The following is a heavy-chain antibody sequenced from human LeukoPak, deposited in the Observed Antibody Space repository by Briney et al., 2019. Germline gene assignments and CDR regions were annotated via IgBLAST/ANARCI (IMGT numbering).Heavy chain of an antibody. Sequence: ASVKVSCKASGYTFTGYYMHWVRQAPGQGLEWMGIINPSGGSTSYAQKFQGRVTMTRDMSTSTVYMELSSLRSEDTAVYYCARDGYNGLYYDILTGYYRSYYYYMDVWGKGTTVTVSS. D-gene: IGHD3-9*01. V-gene: IGHV1-46*01. CDR1: GYTFTGYY. CDR2: INPSGGST. J-gene: IGHJ6*03. CDR3: ARDGYNGLYYDILTGYYRSYYYYMDV.